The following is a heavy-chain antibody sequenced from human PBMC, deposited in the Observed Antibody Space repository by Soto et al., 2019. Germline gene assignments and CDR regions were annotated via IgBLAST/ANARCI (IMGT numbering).Heavy chain of an antibody. CDR3: ARDYNANY. J-gene: IGHJ4*02. D-gene: IGHD3-10*01. V-gene: IGHV3-48*01. Sequence: GGSLRLSCAASGFTFNTYSMNWVRQAPGKGLEWLSFISSGSSTIYYADSVKGRFTISRDNAKNSLYLQMNGLSVEDTAVYYCARDYNANYWGQGTLVTVSS. CDR2: ISSGSSTI. CDR1: GFTFNTYS.